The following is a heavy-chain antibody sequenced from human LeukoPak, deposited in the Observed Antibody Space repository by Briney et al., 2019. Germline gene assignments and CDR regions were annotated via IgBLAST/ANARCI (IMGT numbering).Heavy chain of an antibody. CDR3: ARAHYMDV. V-gene: IGHV3-43*02. CDR2: IVADGDRT. J-gene: IGHJ6*02. CDR1: GFTFDHSD. Sequence: QAGGSLRFSCAASGFTFDHSDMHWVRQAPGRGLEWVSLIVADGDRTFYADSVRGRFTISRDNSRNSLYLQMNSLRTDDTDLYYCARAHYMDVWGQGTTVTVSS.